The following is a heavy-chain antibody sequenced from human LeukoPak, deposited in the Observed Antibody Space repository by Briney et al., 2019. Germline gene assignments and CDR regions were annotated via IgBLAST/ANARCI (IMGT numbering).Heavy chain of an antibody. CDR3: LRDLDVHHVDH. CDR2: IKGDESYT. J-gene: IGHJ4*02. Sequence: GGSLRLSCAASGFTFRSHWMHWVRQAPGKGLVWVSRIKGDESYTNYADSVKGRFTISRDNAKNTLYLQMTSLRAEDTAIYYCLRDLDVHHVDHGAQKTLVTLSS. V-gene: IGHV3-74*01. CDR1: GFTFRSHW. D-gene: IGHD1-1*01.